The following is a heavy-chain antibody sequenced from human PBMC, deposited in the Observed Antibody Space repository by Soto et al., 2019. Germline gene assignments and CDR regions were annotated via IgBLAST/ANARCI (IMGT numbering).Heavy chain of an antibody. D-gene: IGHD6-19*01. CDR1: GFTFSNAW. Sequence: PGGSLRLSCAASGFTFSNAWMSWVRQAPGKGLEWVGRIKSKTDGGTTDYAAPVKDRFTISRDDSKNTLYLQMNSLKTEDTAVYYCTTHSSGWEIDYWGQGTLVTVSS. CDR3: TTHSSGWEIDY. CDR2: IKSKTDGGTT. J-gene: IGHJ4*02. V-gene: IGHV3-15*01.